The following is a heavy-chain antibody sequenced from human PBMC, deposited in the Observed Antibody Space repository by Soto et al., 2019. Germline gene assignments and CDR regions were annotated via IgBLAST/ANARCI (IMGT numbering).Heavy chain of an antibody. Sequence: SETLSLTCAVYGGSFSGYYWSWIRQPPGKGLEWIGEINHSGSTNYNPSLKSRVTISVDTSKNQFSLKLSSVTAADTAVYYCARTGATVTYADYWGQGTLVTVSS. D-gene: IGHD4-4*01. J-gene: IGHJ4*02. V-gene: IGHV4-34*01. CDR1: GGSFSGYY. CDR2: INHSGST. CDR3: ARTGATVTYADY.